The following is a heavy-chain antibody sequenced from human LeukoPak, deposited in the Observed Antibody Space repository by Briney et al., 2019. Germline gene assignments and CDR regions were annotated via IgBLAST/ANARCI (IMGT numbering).Heavy chain of an antibody. CDR1: GFTFSNAW. J-gene: IGHJ4*02. CDR2: IKSKTDGGTT. CDR3: TALYCSSTSCPFDY. D-gene: IGHD2-2*01. Sequence: PGGSLRLSCAASGFTFSNAWMSWVRQAPGKGLEWVGRIKSKTDGGTTDYAAPVKGRFTISRDDSKNTLYLQTNSLKTEDTAVYYCTALYCSSTSCPFDYWGQGTLVTVSS. V-gene: IGHV3-15*01.